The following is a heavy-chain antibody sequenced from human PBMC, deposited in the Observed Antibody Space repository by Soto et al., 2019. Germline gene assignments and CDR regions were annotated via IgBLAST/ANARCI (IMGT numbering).Heavy chain of an antibody. J-gene: IGHJ4*02. CDR1: GFRFSNHR. CDR2: IKQDGNDK. V-gene: IGHV3-7*03. CDR3: ARYSXXSGPQDS. D-gene: IGHD6-19*01. Sequence: PGGSLRLSCAASGFRFSNHRMSWVRQAPGKGLEWVANIKQDGNDKRYVDSVKGRFTISRDNAKRSLYLQMNSLRAEDTAVYYCARYSXXSGPQDSWGQGTLVTVSS.